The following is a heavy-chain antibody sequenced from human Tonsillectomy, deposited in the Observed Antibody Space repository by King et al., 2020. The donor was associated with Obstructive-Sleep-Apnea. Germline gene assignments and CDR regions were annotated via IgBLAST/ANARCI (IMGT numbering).Heavy chain of an antibody. Sequence: QLQESGPGLVKPSETLSLTCTVSGGSISSYYWSWIRQPPGKGLEWIGYIYDSGSIIYNPSLKSRVSISVDTSKNQFFLNFNSVTAADTAMFYCARTPRRDGYNSYWYFDLWGRGTLVTVSS. CDR3: ARTPRRDGYNSYWYFDL. V-gene: IGHV4-59*01. D-gene: IGHD5-24*01. J-gene: IGHJ2*01. CDR1: GGSISSYY. CDR2: IYDSGSI.